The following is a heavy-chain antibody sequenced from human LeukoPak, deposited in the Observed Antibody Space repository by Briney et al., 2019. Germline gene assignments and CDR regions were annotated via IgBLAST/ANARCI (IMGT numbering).Heavy chain of an antibody. CDR3: ARDDGELSAFDI. Sequence: GGPLRLSCAASGFTFSSYWMSWVRQAPGKGLEWVANIKEDGSEKYYADSVKGRFTISRDNAKNSLYLQMNSLRAEDTAVYYCARDDGELSAFDIWGQGTMVTVSS. V-gene: IGHV3-7*01. J-gene: IGHJ3*02. CDR1: GFTFSSYW. CDR2: IKEDGSEK. D-gene: IGHD1-26*01.